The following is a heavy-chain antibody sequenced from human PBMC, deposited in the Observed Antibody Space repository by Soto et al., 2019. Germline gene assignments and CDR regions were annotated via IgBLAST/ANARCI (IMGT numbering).Heavy chain of an antibody. D-gene: IGHD3-10*01. V-gene: IGHV3-30*03. Sequence: GGSLRLSCAASGFTFSNYGMHWVRQAPGKGLEWVAVISDNGVSKYYADSVQGRFTISRDNSESAVFLQMNSLRPDDTALYFWARAYYFGSGTSYTLYYWGQGTQVTVSS. CDR1: GFTFSNYG. CDR2: ISDNGVSK. CDR3: ARAYYFGSGTSYTLYY. J-gene: IGHJ4*02.